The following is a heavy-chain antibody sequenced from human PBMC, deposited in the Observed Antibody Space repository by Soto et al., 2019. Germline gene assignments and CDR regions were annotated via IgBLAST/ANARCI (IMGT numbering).Heavy chain of an antibody. Sequence: SETLSLTCVVSSDSTNSSHWWNWVRQPPEKGLEWIGQISHSGNTSYNPSLTSRVTISVDKSKSHFSLNLTSVTAADTAVYYCAARHFWSRPWTDRRLDYWGQGTLVTVSS. J-gene: IGHJ4*02. V-gene: IGHV4-4*02. D-gene: IGHD3-3*02. CDR3: AARHFWSRPWTDRRLDY. CDR1: SDSTNSSHW. CDR2: ISHSGNT.